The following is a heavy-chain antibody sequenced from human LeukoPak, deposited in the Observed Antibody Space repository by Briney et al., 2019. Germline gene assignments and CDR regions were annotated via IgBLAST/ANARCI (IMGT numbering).Heavy chain of an antibody. Sequence: ASVKVSCKASGGTFSSYAISWVRQATGQGLEWMGRIIPIFGTANYAQKFQGRVTITTDESTSTAYMELSSLRCEDTAVYYCAAGYYDSSLPYYFDYWGQGTLVTVSS. CDR1: GGTFSSYA. V-gene: IGHV1-69*05. J-gene: IGHJ4*02. CDR3: AAGYYDSSLPYYFDY. CDR2: IIPIFGTA. D-gene: IGHD3-22*01.